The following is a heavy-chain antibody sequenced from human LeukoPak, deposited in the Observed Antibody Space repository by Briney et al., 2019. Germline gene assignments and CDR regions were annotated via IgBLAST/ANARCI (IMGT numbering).Heavy chain of an antibody. J-gene: IGHJ4*02. V-gene: IGHV4-39*07. CDR2: INHSGST. CDR3: AREGSSWYDY. CDR1: GGSISSGGYY. D-gene: IGHD6-13*01. Sequence: SETLSLTCTVSGGSISSGGYYWSWIRQPPGKGLEWIGEINHSGSTNYNPSLKSRVTISVDTSKNQFSLKLSSVTAADTAVYYCAREGSSWYDYWGQGTLVTVSS.